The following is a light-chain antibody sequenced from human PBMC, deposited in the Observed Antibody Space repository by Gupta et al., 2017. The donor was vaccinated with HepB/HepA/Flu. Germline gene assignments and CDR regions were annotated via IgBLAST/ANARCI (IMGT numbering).Light chain of an antibody. V-gene: IGKV3-20*01. CDR1: ESVGSDY. CDR2: DTS. CDR3: HHECSSPFT. Sequence: EGVLTQSPDTLSLSPGERATLSCRASESVGSDYLAWYQQKPGQAPSLLIYDTSSRATGIPDRFSGGGSGTEFTLTISRREPDEFAVYYCHHECSSPFTFGQGTKVAIK. J-gene: IGKJ2*01.